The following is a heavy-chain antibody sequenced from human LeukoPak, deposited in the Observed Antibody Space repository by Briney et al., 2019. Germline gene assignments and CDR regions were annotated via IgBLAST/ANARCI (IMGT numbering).Heavy chain of an antibody. CDR2: IYSGGST. J-gene: IGHJ4*02. D-gene: IGHD2-15*01. CDR3: ARDFCSAGSCYPDS. Sequence: GGSLRLSCAASGFTVSSNYMSWVRQAAGKGLEWVSVIYSGGSTYYADSVKGRFSISRDNSKNTLHLQMNSLRVEDTAVYYCARDFCSAGSCYPDSWGQGTLVTVSS. CDR1: GFTVSSNY. V-gene: IGHV3-66*01.